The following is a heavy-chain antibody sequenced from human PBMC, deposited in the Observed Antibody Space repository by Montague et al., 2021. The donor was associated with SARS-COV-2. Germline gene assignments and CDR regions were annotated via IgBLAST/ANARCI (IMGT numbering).Heavy chain of an antibody. CDR2: IYYSGST. CDR3: ARVPYSSSGFFYYYYGIDV. CDR1: GGSISSYY. J-gene: IGHJ6*02. Sequence: SETLSLTCTVSGGSISSYYWRWIRQPPGKGLEWTGHIYYSGSTNYKPSLKSRVTISVDTSTHQFSLKLSSVTAADTAVYYCARVPYSSSGFFYYYYGIDVSGQGTTVSVSS. V-gene: IGHV4-59*13. D-gene: IGHD6-6*01.